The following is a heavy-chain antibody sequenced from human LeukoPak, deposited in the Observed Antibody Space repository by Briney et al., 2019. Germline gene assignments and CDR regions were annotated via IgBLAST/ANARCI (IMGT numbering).Heavy chain of an antibody. CDR1: GFTFSSYA. CDR2: ISGSGSST. D-gene: IGHD5-24*01. V-gene: IGHV3-23*01. J-gene: IGHJ6*02. CDR3: ARHVEPYYYYAMDV. Sequence: GGSLRLSCAASGFTFSSYAMSWVRQAPGKGLEWVSAISGSGSSTFYADSVKGRFTISRDNSKNTLYLQMNSLKTEDTAMYYCARHVEPYYYYAMDVWGQGTAVTVS.